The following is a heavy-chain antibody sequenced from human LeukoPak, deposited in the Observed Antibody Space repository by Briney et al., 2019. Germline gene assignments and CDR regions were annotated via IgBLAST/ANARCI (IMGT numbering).Heavy chain of an antibody. J-gene: IGHJ5*02. CDR2: ISSSGSTI. V-gene: IGHV3-11*01. Sequence: GGSLRLSCAASGFTFGDYYMSWIRQAPGKGLEWVSYISSSGSTIYYADSVKGRFTISRDNAKNSLYLQMNSLRAEDTAVYYCAKDKGGRSPRYNWFDPWGQGTLVTVSS. CDR1: GFTFGDYY. CDR3: AKDKGGRSPRYNWFDP. D-gene: IGHD3-16*01.